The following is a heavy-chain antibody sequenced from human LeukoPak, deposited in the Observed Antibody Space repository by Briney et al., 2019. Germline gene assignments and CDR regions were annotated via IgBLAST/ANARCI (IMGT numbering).Heavy chain of an antibody. J-gene: IGHJ5*02. CDR3: ARLAAAGTGSWFDP. CDR2: IYTSGST. D-gene: IGHD6-13*01. CDR1: GGSISSYY. V-gene: IGHV4-4*07. Sequence: SETLSLTCTVSGGSISSYYWSWIRQPAGKGLEWIGRIYTSGSTNYNPSLKSRVTMSVDTSKNQFSLKLSSVTAADTAVYYCARLAAAGTGSWFDPWGQGTLVTVSS.